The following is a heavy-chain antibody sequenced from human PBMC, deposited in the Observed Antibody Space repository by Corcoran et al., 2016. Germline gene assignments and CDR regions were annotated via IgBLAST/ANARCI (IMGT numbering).Heavy chain of an antibody. D-gene: IGHD6-13*01. CDR1: GYTFSSYN. CDR2: INPSGGSA. V-gene: IGHV1-46*01. Sequence: QVQLVQSGAEVKKPGASVKVSCQASGYTFSSYNMQWVRQAPGQGLEWMGIINPSGGSATYAQKFQGRVTMTRDTSTSTVYMELSSLRFEDTAGYYCARDSGSWSVDYWGQGTLVTVSS. CDR3: ARDSGSWSVDY. J-gene: IGHJ4*02.